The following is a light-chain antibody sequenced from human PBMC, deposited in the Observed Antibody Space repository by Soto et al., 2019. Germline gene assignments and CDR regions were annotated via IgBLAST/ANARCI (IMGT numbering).Light chain of an antibody. J-gene: IGKJ2*01. V-gene: IGKV1-39*01. CDR2: AAS. Sequence: DLQMTQSPSSLSASVGDRVTITCRASQSFSSYLNWYQQNPGKAPNLLIYAASSLQSGVPSRFSGSGSGTDFTLTISSLQPEDFATYYCQQSYSTPYTFGQGTKLEIK. CDR1: QSFSSY. CDR3: QQSYSTPYT.